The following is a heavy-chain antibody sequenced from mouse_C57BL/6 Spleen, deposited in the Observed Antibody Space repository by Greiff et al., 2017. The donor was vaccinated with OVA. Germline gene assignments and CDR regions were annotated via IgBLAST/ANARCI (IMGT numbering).Heavy chain of an antibody. Sequence: EVKLQESGPELVKPGASVKMSCKASGYTFTDYNMHWVKQSHGKSLEWIGYINPNNGGTSYNQKFKGKATLTVNKSSSTAYMELRSLTSEDSAVYYCARWLLYFDYWGQGTTLTVSS. CDR1: GYTFTDYN. V-gene: IGHV1-22*01. J-gene: IGHJ2*01. CDR3: ARWLLYFDY. CDR2: INPNNGGT. D-gene: IGHD2-3*01.